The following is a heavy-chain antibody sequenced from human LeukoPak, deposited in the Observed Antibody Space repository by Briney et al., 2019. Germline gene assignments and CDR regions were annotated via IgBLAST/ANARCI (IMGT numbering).Heavy chain of an antibody. CDR1: GDSISSSY. J-gene: IGHJ4*02. CDR2: IYYSGST. CDR3: ANGANYAPA. Sequence: PSETLSLTCTPSGDSISSSYWSWIRQPPGKGLEWIGYIYYSGSTNYNPSLKSRATISIDTSKNQFSLKLSSVTAADTAVYYCANGANYAPAWGQGTLVTVSS. V-gene: IGHV4-59*01. D-gene: IGHD4/OR15-4a*01.